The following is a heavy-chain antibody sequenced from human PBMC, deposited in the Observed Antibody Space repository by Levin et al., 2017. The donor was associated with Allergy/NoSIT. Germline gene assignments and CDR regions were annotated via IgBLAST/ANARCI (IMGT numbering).Heavy chain of an antibody. CDR1: GYTFTSYG. V-gene: IGHV1-18*01. Sequence: GESLKISCKASGYTFTSYGISWVRQAPGQGLEWMGWISAYNGNTNYAQKLQGRVTMTTDTSTSTAYMELRSLRSDDTAVYYCASGGFIAAATGNFDYWGQGTLVTVSS. D-gene: IGHD6-13*01. CDR2: ISAYNGNT. J-gene: IGHJ4*02. CDR3: ASGGFIAAATGNFDY.